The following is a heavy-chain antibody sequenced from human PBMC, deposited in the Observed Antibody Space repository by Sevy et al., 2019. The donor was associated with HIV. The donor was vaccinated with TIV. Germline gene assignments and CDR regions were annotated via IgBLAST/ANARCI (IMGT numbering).Heavy chain of an antibody. CDR3: AREEVLLWFGELPPWYFDY. D-gene: IGHD3-10*01. CDR2: ISYDGSNK. Sequence: GGSLRLSCAASGFTFSSYAMHWVRQAPGKGLEWVAVISYDGSNKYYADSVKGRFTISRDKSKNTLYLQMNSLRAEETAVYYCAREEVLLWFGELPPWYFDYWGQGTLVTVSS. V-gene: IGHV3-30-3*01. J-gene: IGHJ4*02. CDR1: GFTFSSYA.